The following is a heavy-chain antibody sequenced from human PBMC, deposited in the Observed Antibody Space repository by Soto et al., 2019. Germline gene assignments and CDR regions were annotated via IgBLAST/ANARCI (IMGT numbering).Heavy chain of an antibody. D-gene: IGHD3-10*01. V-gene: IGHV1-2*04. CDR1: GYTFTGYC. Sequence: QVQLVQSGAEVKKPGASVKVSCKASGYTFTGYCMYWVRQAPGQGLEWMGWINPNSGGTNYAQKFQGWVTMTRDTSISTAYMELTRLTSDDTAVYYCARGSMVRGIISFDYWGQGTLVTVSS. CDR3: ARGSMVRGIISFDY. CDR2: INPNSGGT. J-gene: IGHJ4*02.